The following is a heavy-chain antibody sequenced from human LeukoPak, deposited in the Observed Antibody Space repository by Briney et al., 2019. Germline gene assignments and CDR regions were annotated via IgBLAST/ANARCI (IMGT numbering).Heavy chain of an antibody. CDR1: GYTFTGYY. V-gene: IGHV1-2*02. CDR2: INPNSGGT. D-gene: IGHD6-13*01. J-gene: IGHJ4*02. Sequence: ASVKVSCKASGYTFTGYYILWVRQAPGQGLEWMGWINPNSGGTNYAQKFQGRVTMTRDTSISTAYMELSRLRSDDTAMYYCARDLHSSSWFAHYWGQGTLVTVSS. CDR3: ARDLHSSSWFAHY.